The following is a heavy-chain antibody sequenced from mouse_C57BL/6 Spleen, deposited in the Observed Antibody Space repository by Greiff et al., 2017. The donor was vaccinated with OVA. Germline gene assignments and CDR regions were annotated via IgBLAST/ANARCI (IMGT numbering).Heavy chain of an antibody. V-gene: IGHV1-4*01. CDR3: ARDGSSYDAMDY. D-gene: IGHD1-1*01. Sequence: VKLMESGAELARPGASVKMSCKASGYTFTSYTMHWVKQRPGQGLEWIGYINPSSGYTKYNQKFKDKATLTADKSSSTAYMQLSSLTSEDSAVYYCARDGSSYDAMDYWGQGTSVTVSS. CDR1: GYTFTSYT. CDR2: INPSSGYT. J-gene: IGHJ4*01.